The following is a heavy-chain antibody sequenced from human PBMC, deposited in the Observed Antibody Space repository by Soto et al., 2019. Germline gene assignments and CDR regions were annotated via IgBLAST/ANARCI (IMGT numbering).Heavy chain of an antibody. D-gene: IGHD1-7*01. CDR1: GGSISSYY. Sequence: SETLSLTCTVSGGSISSYYWSWIRQPPGKGLEWIGYIYYSGSTNYNPSLKSRVTISVDTSKNQFSLKLSSVTAADTAVYYCARILAGTSLGSHFDYWGQGTLVTVSS. CDR2: IYYSGST. J-gene: IGHJ4*02. CDR3: ARILAGTSLGSHFDY. V-gene: IGHV4-59*01.